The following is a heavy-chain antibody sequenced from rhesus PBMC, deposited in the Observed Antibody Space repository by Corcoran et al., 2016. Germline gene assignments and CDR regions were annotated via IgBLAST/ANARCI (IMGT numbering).Heavy chain of an antibody. CDR2: ISGSSGST. Sequence: QVQLQESGPGLVKPSETLSLTCAVSGGSIRSSNWWSWIRQPPGKGLEWIGYISGSSGSTYYNPSLKSRVTISTDTSKNQFSLKLSSVTAADTAVYYCARDVYGNYFDYWGQGVLVTVSS. CDR3: ARDVYGNYFDY. D-gene: IGHD3-9*01. V-gene: IGHV4-65*01. J-gene: IGHJ4*01. CDR1: GGSIRSSNW.